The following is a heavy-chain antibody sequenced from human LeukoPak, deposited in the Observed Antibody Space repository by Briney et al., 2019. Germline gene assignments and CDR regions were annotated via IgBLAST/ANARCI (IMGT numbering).Heavy chain of an antibody. CDR1: GGSFSGYY. Sequence: SSETLSLTCAVYGGSFSGYYWSWIRQPPGKGLEWIGEINHSGSTNYNPSLKSRVTISVDTSKNQFSLKLSSVTAADTAVYYCASGRITMVRGVMVPGVWFDPWGQGTLVTVSS. D-gene: IGHD3-10*01. CDR2: INHSGST. CDR3: ASGRITMVRGVMVPGVWFDP. V-gene: IGHV4-34*01. J-gene: IGHJ5*02.